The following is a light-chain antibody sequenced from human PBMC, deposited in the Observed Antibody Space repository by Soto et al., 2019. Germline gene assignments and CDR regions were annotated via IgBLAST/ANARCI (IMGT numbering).Light chain of an antibody. J-gene: IGLJ1*01. CDR1: SSSIGAGYE. V-gene: IGLV1-40*01. Sequence: SVLTQPPSVSGAPGQRVTISCSGTSSSIGAGYEVHWYHQLPGTAPKLMIYDVTSRPSGVSYRFSGSKSGNTASLTISGLQAEDEADYYCSSYTTSSSYVFGTGTKVTVL. CDR2: DVT. CDR3: SSYTTSSSYV.